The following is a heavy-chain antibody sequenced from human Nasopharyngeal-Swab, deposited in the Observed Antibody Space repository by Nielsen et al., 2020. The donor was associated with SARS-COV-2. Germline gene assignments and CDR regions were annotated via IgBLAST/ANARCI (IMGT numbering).Heavy chain of an antibody. V-gene: IGHV4-30-4*01. CDR2: IYYSGST. D-gene: IGHD3-10*01. Sequence: SETLSLTCTVSGGSISSGDYYWNWIRQPPGKGLEWIGYIYYSGSTYYNPSLKSRVTISVDTSKNQFSLKLSSVTAADTAVYYCARDVRSYGSGSYYHYYYYYYMDVWGKGTTVTVSS. CDR1: GGSISSGDYY. J-gene: IGHJ6*03. CDR3: ARDVRSYGSGSYYHYYYYYYMDV.